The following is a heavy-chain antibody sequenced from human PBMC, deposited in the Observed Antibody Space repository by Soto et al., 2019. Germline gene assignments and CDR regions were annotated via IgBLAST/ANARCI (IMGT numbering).Heavy chain of an antibody. CDR1: GFTFSSYA. J-gene: IGHJ4*02. CDR2: LSGSGGST. CDR3: AKEGGGYCSGGSCYSDL. D-gene: IGHD2-15*01. V-gene: IGHV3-23*01. Sequence: GGSLRLSCPASGFTFSSYAMRWVRQAPGKGLEWVSALSGSGGSTYYADSVKGGLTISRDNSKKTLYLQMNSLRAEDTAVYYCAKEGGGYCSGGSCYSDLWGQGTLVTVSS.